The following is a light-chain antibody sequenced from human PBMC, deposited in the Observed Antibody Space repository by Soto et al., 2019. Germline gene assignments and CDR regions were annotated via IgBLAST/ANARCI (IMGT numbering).Light chain of an antibody. CDR1: SSDVGGYDY. J-gene: IGLJ1*01. V-gene: IGLV2-14*01. CDR3: SSYTSSSTYV. CDR2: DVT. Sequence: QPVLTQPASVSGSPGQSVTISCTGTSSDVGGYDYVSWYQHHPGKAPKLVIYDVTYRPSGVSDRFSGSKSANTASLTISGLQAEDEAYYYCSSYTSSSTYVFGTGTKLTVL.